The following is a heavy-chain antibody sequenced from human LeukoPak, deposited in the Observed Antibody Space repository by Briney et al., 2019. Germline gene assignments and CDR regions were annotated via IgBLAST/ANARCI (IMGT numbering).Heavy chain of an antibody. CDR2: IYYSGST. V-gene: IGHV4-39*01. CDR3: ARRREGYCSGTSCSVDY. J-gene: IGHJ4*02. Sequence: SETLSLTCTVSGGSISSSSYYWGWIRQPPGKGLEWIGSIYYSGSTYYNPSLKSRVTISVDTSKNQFSLKLSSVTAADTAVYYCARRREGYCSGTSCSVDYWGQGTLVTVSS. CDR1: GGSISSSSYY. D-gene: IGHD2-2*01.